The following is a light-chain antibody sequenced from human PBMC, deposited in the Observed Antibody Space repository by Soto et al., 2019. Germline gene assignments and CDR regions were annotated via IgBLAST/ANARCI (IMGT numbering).Light chain of an antibody. Sequence: EIVLTQSPATLSLSPGERATLSCRASQSVSSYLAWYQQKPGQAPRLLIYDATNRATGIPARFSGSGSGTDFTLTISNLEPEDYAVYSCQQRSDWPYTFGQGTKLE. CDR1: QSVSSY. J-gene: IGKJ2*01. V-gene: IGKV3-11*01. CDR2: DAT. CDR3: QQRSDWPYT.